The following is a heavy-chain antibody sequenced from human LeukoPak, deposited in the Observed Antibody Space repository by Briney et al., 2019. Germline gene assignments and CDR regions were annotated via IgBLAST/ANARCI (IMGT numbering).Heavy chain of an antibody. CDR1: NGSMTSDSYY. J-gene: IGHJ5*02. CDR3: ARLWIVATWFDA. V-gene: IGHV4-39*02. CDR2: IFYSGKT. D-gene: IGHD2-2*03. Sequence: PSETLSLTCTVSNGSMTSDSYYWAWVRQPPGKGLEWIGTIFYSGKTYYSASLKSRVTVSLDTSKKNFSLRLSSVTAADTAVYYCARLWIVATWFDAWGQGTLVTVS.